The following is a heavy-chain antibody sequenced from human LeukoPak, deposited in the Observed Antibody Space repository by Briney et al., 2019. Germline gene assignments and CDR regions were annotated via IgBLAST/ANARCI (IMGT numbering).Heavy chain of an antibody. D-gene: IGHD7-27*01. CDR3: ARDTIPPRNATEQKTGTYY. V-gene: IGHV4-39*02. Sequence: SETLSLTCTVSGGSISSSTDYWGWIRQSPGKGLGWIGSIYYSGSTYYNPSLKSRVHISVDTSKNRFSLRLTSVTAADTALYYCARDTIPPRNATEQKTGTYYWGQGTLVTVSS. CDR2: IYYSGST. CDR1: GGSISSSTDY. J-gene: IGHJ4*02.